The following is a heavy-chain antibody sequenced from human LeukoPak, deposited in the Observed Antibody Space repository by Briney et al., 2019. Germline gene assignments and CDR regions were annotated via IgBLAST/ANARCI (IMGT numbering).Heavy chain of an antibody. D-gene: IGHD3-22*01. CDR1: GYTFTSYY. CDR3: EGASYDSSGYGY. Sequence: ASVKVSCKASGYTFTSYYMHWVRQAPGQGLEWMGIINPSGGSTSYAQKFQGRVTMTRDTSTSTVYMELSSLRAEDTAVCYCEGASYDSSGYGYWGQGTLVTVSS. J-gene: IGHJ4*02. CDR2: INPSGGST. V-gene: IGHV1-46*01.